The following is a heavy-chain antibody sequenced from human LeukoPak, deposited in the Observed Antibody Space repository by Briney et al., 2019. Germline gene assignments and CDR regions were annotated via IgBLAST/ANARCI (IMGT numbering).Heavy chain of an antibody. D-gene: IGHD3-22*01. CDR3: ARLDDSSGYYYYYGMDV. V-gene: IGHV3-30-3*01. CDR1: GFTFSSYA. J-gene: IGHJ6*02. CDR2: ISYDEDNK. Sequence: GGSLRLSCAASGFTFSSYAMHWVRQAPGKGLQWVAAISYDEDNKYYAESVRGRLTISRDNSNNTLNLQMNSLTSDDTAVYYCARLDDSSGYYYYYGMDVWGQGTTVTVSS.